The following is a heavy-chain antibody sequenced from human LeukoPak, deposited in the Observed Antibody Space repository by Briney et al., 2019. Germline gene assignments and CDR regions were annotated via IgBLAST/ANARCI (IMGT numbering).Heavy chain of an antibody. CDR1: GFTFSSYA. J-gene: IGHJ5*01. CDR2: ISVSGGNT. V-gene: IGHV3-23*01. Sequence: PGGSLRLSCVASGFTFSSYAMTWVRQPPGQGLGWVSVISVSGGNTYYADTVKGRFTISRDNSMNTLYLQMNSLRVEDTAVYYCAKVAVHSSGWYGFDSWGQGTLVTVSS. D-gene: IGHD6-19*01. CDR3: AKVAVHSSGWYGFDS.